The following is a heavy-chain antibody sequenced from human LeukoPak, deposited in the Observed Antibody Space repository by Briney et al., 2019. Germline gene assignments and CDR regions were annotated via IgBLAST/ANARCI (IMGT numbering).Heavy chain of an antibody. V-gene: IGHV4-34*01. CDR1: GGSFSGYY. J-gene: IGHJ4*02. Sequence: SETLSLTCAVYGGSFSGYYWSWIRQPPGKGLEWIGEINHSGSTNYNPSLKSRVTISVDTSKNQFSLKLSSVTAADTAVYYCARGPYYYDSSGYDYWGQGILVTVSS. CDR3: ARGPYYYDSSGYDY. D-gene: IGHD3-22*01. CDR2: INHSGST.